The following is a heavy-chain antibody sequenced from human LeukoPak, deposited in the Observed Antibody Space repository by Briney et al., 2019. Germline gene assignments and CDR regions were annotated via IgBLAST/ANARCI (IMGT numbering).Heavy chain of an antibody. D-gene: IGHD3-16*01. J-gene: IGHJ4*02. V-gene: IGHV4-61*02. CDR2: IYTSGNT. Sequence: PSETLSLTCTVSGGSISSGRYYWSWIRQPAGKGLEWIGRIYTSGNTNYNPSLKSRVIISLDTSKNQFSLKLSSVTAADTAVYYCATQQGGFDYWGQGTLVTVSS. CDR3: ATQQGGFDY. CDR1: GGSISSGRYY.